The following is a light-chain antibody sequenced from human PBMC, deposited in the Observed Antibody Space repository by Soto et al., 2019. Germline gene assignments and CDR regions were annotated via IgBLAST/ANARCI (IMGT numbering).Light chain of an antibody. V-gene: IGLV2-14*01. CDR2: EVS. J-gene: IGLJ1*01. CDR1: STDVGGYDF. CDR3: SSYTSSTNYV. Sequence: QSALTQPASVSGSPGQSIIISCTGTSTDVGGYDFVSWYQQHPGTAPKLIIFEVSDRPSGVSNRFSGSKSGNTASLTISGLQAEDEADYYCSSYTSSTNYVFGTGTKLTVL.